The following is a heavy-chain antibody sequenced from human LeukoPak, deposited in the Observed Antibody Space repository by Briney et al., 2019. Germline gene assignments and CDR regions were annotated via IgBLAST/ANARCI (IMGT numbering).Heavy chain of an antibody. D-gene: IGHD3-22*01. Sequence: SETLSLTCAVYGGSFSGYYWGWIRQPPGKGLEWIGEINHSGSTNYNPSLKSRVTISVDTSKNQFSLKLSSVTAADTAVYYCARWVSGSSYRRISLMIVGPVYYFDHWGQGTLVTVSS. V-gene: IGHV4-34*01. CDR2: INHSGST. J-gene: IGHJ4*02. CDR1: GGSFSGYY. CDR3: ARWVSGSSYRRISLMIVGPVYYFDH.